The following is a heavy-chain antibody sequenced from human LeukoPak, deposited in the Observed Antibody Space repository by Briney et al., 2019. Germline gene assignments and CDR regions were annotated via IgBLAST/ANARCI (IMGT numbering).Heavy chain of an antibody. CDR2: IYHSGSA. CDR3: ARLLREWLNFDY. CDR1: GYSISSGYY. V-gene: IGHV4-38-2*02. Sequence: PSEALSLTCTVSGYSISSGYYWGWIRQPPGKGLEWIGSIYHSGSAHYNPSLKGRVTISVDTSKNQFSLKLSSVTAADTAVYYCARLLREWLNFDYWGQGTLVTVSS. J-gene: IGHJ4*02. D-gene: IGHD3-3*01.